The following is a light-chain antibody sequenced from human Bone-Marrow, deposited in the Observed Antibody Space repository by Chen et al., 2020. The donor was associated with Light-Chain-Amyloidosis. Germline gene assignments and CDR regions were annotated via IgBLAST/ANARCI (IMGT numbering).Light chain of an antibody. CDR3: HVWDRSSDRPV. CDR1: NIGSTS. J-gene: IGLJ3*02. CDR2: DDS. V-gene: IGLV3-21*02. Sequence: SYVLTQPSSVSVAPGQTATIACGGNNIGSTSVHWYQQTPGQAPLLVVYDDSDRPSGIPERLSGSNSGNTSTLTISRGEAGDEADYYCHVWDRSSDRPVFGGGTKLTVL.